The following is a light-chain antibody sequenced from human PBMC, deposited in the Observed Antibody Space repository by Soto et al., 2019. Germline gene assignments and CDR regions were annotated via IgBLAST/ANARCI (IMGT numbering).Light chain of an antibody. Sequence: DIQMTQSPSSLSASVGDRVTITCRASQGISTYLIWYQQRQGKAPKLLMYAASNLVSGVQSRFSGSGSGTEFTLTISSLQPEDFATYYCQQSYRTPYTFGQGTKLETK. CDR3: QQSYRTPYT. V-gene: IGKV1-39*01. CDR2: AAS. CDR1: QGISTY. J-gene: IGKJ2*01.